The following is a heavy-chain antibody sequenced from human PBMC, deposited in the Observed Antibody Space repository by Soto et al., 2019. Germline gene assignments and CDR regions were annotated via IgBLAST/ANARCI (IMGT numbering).Heavy chain of an antibody. CDR1: GGSISSGGYS. CDR3: ARGRNNYPYADH. V-gene: IGHV4-61*08. CDR2: IFYTGST. J-gene: IGHJ4*02. Sequence: PSETLSLTCAVSGGSISSGGYSWSWIRQPPGKGLEWIGYIFYTGSTKYNPSLKSRLTVSVDTSKNQFFLKLDSVTAADTAVYYCARGRNNYPYADHWGQGTLVTVSS. D-gene: IGHD3-10*01.